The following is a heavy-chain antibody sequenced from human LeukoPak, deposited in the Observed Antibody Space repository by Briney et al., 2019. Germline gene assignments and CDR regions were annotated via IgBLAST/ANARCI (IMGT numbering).Heavy chain of an antibody. J-gene: IGHJ4*02. Sequence: SETLSLTCTVSGGSISSYYWSWIRQPPGKGLEWIGYIYYSGSTNYNPSLKSRVTISVDTSKNQFSLKLSSVTAADTAVYYCARDRSGSHFDYWGQGTLVTVSS. CDR3: ARDRSGSHFDY. V-gene: IGHV4-59*01. D-gene: IGHD1-26*01. CDR2: IYYSGST. CDR1: GGSISSYY.